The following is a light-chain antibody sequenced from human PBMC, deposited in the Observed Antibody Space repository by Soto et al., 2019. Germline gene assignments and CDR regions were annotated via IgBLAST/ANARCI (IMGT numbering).Light chain of an antibody. CDR2: EVT. Sequence: HSFLTQPPSVSGSPGQSITRSCTGGSSDIGGYNYVSWFQQHPGKAPKLMIYEVTNRPSGVSNRFSGSKSGSTASLTISGLQAEDEADYYCSSYTSSNTLVFGTGTKVTVL. CDR3: SSYTSSNTLV. V-gene: IGLV2-14*01. J-gene: IGLJ1*01. CDR1: SSDIGGYNY.